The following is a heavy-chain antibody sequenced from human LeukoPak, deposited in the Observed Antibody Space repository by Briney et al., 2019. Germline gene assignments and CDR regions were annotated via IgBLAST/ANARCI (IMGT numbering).Heavy chain of an antibody. Sequence: GGSLRLSCAASGFTFSSYAMSWVRQAPGKGLEWVSAISGSGGSTYYADSVKGRFTISRDNSKNTLYLQMNSLRAEDTAVYYCAKAQKARELLHDLDYWGQGTLVTVSS. D-gene: IGHD1-26*01. CDR2: ISGSGGST. CDR1: GFTFSSYA. V-gene: IGHV3-23*01. J-gene: IGHJ4*02. CDR3: AKAQKARELLHDLDY.